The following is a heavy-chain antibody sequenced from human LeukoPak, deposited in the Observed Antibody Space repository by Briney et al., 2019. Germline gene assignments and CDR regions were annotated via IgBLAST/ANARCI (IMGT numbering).Heavy chain of an antibody. Sequence: SETLSLTCTVSGGFLSDYYWSWIRQPPGKGLEWIGYIYYSGSTNYNPSLKSRVTISVDTSKNQFSLKLSSVTAADTAVYYCARHRRYFDSVDPWGQGTLVTVSS. CDR1: GGFLSDYY. J-gene: IGHJ5*02. CDR3: ARHRRYFDSVDP. CDR2: IYYSGST. D-gene: IGHD3-9*01. V-gene: IGHV4-59*08.